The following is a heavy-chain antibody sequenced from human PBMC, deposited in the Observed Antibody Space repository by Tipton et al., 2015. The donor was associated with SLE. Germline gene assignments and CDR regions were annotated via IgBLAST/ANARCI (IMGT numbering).Heavy chain of an antibody. Sequence: LRLSCIVSGDSISGSTYYWGWISQPPGKGLEWIGSISYGGRNYYNPSLKSRVTISEDTPKNQFSLKLNSVTAADTAVYYCVRDKRYFDSPVKYWGQVILVTVSS. J-gene: IGHJ4*02. CDR2: ISYGGRN. D-gene: IGHD3-9*01. CDR3: VRDKRYFDSPVKY. V-gene: IGHV4-39*07. CDR1: GDSISGSTYY.